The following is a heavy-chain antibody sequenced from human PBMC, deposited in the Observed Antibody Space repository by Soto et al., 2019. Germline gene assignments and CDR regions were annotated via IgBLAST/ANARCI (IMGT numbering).Heavy chain of an antibody. J-gene: IGHJ3*02. V-gene: IGHV3-23*01. CDR3: AKPGSGSGWSIDAFDI. CDR2: ISGSGGST. CDR1: GFTFSSYA. D-gene: IGHD3-22*01. Sequence: PGGSLRLSCAASGFTFSSYAMSWVRQAPGKGLEWVSAISGSGGSTYYADSVKGRFTISRDNSKNTLYLQMNSLRAEDTAVYYCAKPGSGSGWSIDAFDIWGQGTMVTVSS.